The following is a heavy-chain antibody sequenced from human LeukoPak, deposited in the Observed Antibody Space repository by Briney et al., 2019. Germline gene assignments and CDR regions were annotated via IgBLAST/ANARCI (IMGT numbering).Heavy chain of an antibody. CDR1: GGTFSSYT. V-gene: IGHV1-69*02. D-gene: IGHD5-12*01. CDR2: IIPILGIA. CDR3: ASVDIVAYYYGMDV. J-gene: IGHJ6*02. Sequence: GASVKVSCKASGGTFSSYTISWARQAPGQGLEWMGRIIPILGIANYAQKFQGRVTITADKSTSTAYMELSSLRSEDTAVYYCASVDIVAYYYGMDVWGQGTTVTVSS.